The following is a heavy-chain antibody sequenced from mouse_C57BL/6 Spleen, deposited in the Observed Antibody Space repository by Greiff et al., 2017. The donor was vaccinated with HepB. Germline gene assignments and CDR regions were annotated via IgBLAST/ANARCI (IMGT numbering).Heavy chain of an antibody. CDR1: GYTFTSYW. CDR2: INPSNGGT. D-gene: IGHD4-1*01. J-gene: IGHJ1*03. Sequence: VQLQQSGTELVKPGASVNLSCKASGYTFTSYWMHWVTQRPGQGLEWIGNINPSNGGTNYNEKFKSKATLTVDKSSSTAYMQLSSLTSEDSAVYYCARRDWDEAYFDVWGTGTTVTVSS. V-gene: IGHV1-53*01. CDR3: ARRDWDEAYFDV.